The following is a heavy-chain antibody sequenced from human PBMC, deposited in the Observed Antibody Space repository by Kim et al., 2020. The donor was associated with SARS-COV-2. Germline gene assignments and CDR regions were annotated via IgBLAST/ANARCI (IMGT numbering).Heavy chain of an antibody. CDR3: AKGRDAYNRHYFDY. V-gene: IGHV3-23*01. D-gene: IGHD1-20*01. J-gene: IGHJ4*02. CDR2: ITPSDHNA. CDR1: GFTFSTND. Sequence: GGSLRLSCEASGFTFSTNDMSWVRQGPGKGLEWVSAITPSDHNANYADSVKGRFTISRDNSKNMLYLQMNSLRAEDAAVYYCAKGRDAYNRHYFDYWGQGILVTVSS.